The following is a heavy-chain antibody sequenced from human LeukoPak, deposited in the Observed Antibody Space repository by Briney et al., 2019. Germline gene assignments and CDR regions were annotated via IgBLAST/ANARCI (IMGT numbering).Heavy chain of an antibody. CDR1: GFTVSSNY. D-gene: IGHD3-10*01. Sequence: GGSLRLSCAASGFTVSSNYMSWVRQAPGKGLEWVSVIYSGGSTYYADSVKGRFTISRDNSKNTLYLQMNSLRAEDTAVYYCAREIGSGSYLGYYYYGMDVWGQGTTVTVSS. V-gene: IGHV3-66*01. CDR2: IYSGGST. J-gene: IGHJ6*02. CDR3: AREIGSGSYLGYYYYGMDV.